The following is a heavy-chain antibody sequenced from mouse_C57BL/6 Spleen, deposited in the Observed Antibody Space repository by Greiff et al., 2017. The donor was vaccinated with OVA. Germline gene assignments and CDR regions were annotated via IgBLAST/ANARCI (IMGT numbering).Heavy chain of an antibody. CDR1: GYTFTDYE. J-gene: IGHJ4*01. CDR3: TRWLLRSAMDY. V-gene: IGHV1-15*01. Sequence: LQESGAELVRPGASVTLSCKASGYTFTDYEMHWVKQTPVHGLEWIGAIDPETGGTAYNQKFKGKAILTADKSSSTAYMELRSLTSEDSAVYYCTRWLLRSAMDYWGQGTSVTVSS. CDR2: IDPETGGT. D-gene: IGHD1-1*01.